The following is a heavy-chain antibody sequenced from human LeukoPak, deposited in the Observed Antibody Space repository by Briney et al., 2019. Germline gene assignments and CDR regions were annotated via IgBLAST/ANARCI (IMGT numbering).Heavy chain of an antibody. J-gene: IGHJ4*02. CDR2: ISFDTSNK. CDR1: GFTFSSYA. Sequence: AGRSLRLSCAASGFTFSSYAMHWVRQAPGKGLEWVAVISFDTSNKNYADSVKGRCTISRDNSKNTLYLQMNSLRPEDTAVYYCARDGVVGATLARYWGQGTLVTVSS. D-gene: IGHD1-26*01. V-gene: IGHV3-30-3*01. CDR3: ARDGVVGATLARY.